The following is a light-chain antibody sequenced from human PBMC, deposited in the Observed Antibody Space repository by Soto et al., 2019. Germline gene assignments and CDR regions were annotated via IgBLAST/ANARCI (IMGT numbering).Light chain of an antibody. CDR3: SSYTSSSTLDV. J-gene: IGLJ1*01. Sequence: QSVLTQPASVSGSPGQSITISCTGTSSDVGGYNYVSWYQQHPGKAPKLMIYDVSNRPSGVSNRFSGSKSGNTASLTISGLQAEDEADYYCSSYTSSSTLDVCGTGTKSPS. CDR2: DVS. V-gene: IGLV2-14*01. CDR1: SSDVGGYNY.